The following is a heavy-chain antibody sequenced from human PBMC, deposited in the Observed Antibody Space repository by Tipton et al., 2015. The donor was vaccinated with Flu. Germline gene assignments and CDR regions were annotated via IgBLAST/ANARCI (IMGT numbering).Heavy chain of an antibody. V-gene: IGHV4-39*07. D-gene: IGHD1-1*01. J-gene: IGHJ6*02. Sequence: GLVKPSETLSLSCTVSGGAISSTTYYWDWIRQSPGKGLEWIGTIYYGGSTYYNPSLKSRVTISVDSSKNEFSLTLASLTAADTAVYYCARDLWNDRRAYYYYGVDVWGQGTTVTVSS. CDR1: GGAISSTTYY. CDR3: ARDLWNDRRAYYYYGVDV. CDR2: IYYGGST.